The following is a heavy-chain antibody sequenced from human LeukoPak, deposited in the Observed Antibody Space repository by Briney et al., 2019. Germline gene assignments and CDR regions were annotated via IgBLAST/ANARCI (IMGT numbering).Heavy chain of an antibody. CDR1: GHTLTELS. Sequence: ASVKVSCKVSGHTLTELSMHWVRQAPGKGLEWMGGFDPEDGETIYAQKFQGRVTMTEDTSTDTAYMELSSLRSEDTAVYYCATVYDYVWGSYRYYFDYWGQGTLVTVSS. CDR2: FDPEDGET. J-gene: IGHJ4*02. V-gene: IGHV1-24*01. D-gene: IGHD3-16*02. CDR3: ATVYDYVWGSYRYYFDY.